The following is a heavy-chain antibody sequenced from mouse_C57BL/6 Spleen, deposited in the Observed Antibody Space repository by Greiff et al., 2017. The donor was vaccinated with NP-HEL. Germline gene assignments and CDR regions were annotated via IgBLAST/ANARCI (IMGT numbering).Heavy chain of an antibody. D-gene: IGHD2-4*01. CDR2: IYPGSGST. CDR3: ARGYDYDEVYFDY. CDR1: GYTFTSYW. J-gene: IGHJ2*01. V-gene: IGHV1-55*01. Sequence: QVHVKQPGAELVKPGASVKMSCKASGYTFTSYWITWVKQRPGQGLEWIGDIYPGSGSTNYNEKFKSKATLTVDTSSSTAYMQLSSLTSEDSAVYYCARGYDYDEVYFDYWGQGTTLTVSS.